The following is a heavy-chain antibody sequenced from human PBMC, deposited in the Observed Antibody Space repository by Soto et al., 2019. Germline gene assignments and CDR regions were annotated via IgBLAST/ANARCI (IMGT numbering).Heavy chain of an antibody. CDR1: GFTFSSYG. CDR2: ISYDGSNK. D-gene: IGHD2-15*01. CDR3: AKVMRSGPSRGAFDI. V-gene: IGHV3-30*18. Sequence: QVQLVESGGGVVQPGRSLRLSCAASGFTFSSYGMHWVRQAPGKGLEWMAVISYDGSNKYYADSVKGRFTISRDNSKNTLYLQMNSLRAEDTAVYYCAKVMRSGPSRGAFDIWGQGTMVTVSS. J-gene: IGHJ3*02.